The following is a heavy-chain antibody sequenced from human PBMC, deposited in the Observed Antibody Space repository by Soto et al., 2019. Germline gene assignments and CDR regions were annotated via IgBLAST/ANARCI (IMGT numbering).Heavy chain of an antibody. Sequence: GGSLRLSCAASGFTFSSYGMHWVRQAPGKGLEWVAVIWYDGSNKYYADSVKGRFTISRDNSKNTLYLQMNSLRAEDTAVYYCARDLNHGPGSYRPYYGLDVWGQGTMVTVSS. V-gene: IGHV3-33*01. J-gene: IGHJ6*02. D-gene: IGHD3-10*01. CDR2: IWYDGSNK. CDR1: GFTFSSYG. CDR3: ARDLNHGPGSYRPYYGLDV.